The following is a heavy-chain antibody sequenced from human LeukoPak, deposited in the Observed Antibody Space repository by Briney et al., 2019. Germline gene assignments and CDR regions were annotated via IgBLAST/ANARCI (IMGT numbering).Heavy chain of an antibody. J-gene: IGHJ6*03. CDR2: FYYSGCT. D-gene: IGHD2-8*02. CDR1: GPSIINYY. CDR3: ANSRYGSVDTNDYMDV. V-gene: IGHV4-59*01. Sequence: PRESLSLAFSLSGPSIINYYSGSVRQPPGEGLGWVWSFYYSGCTNYNPSIESRVTIAGKTSKTQFTLKLSSVTAANTAVYYWANSRYGSVDTNDYMDVWGKGTTVTVSS.